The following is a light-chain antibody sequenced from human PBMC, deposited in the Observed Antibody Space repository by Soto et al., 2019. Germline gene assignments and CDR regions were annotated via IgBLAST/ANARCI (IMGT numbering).Light chain of an antibody. CDR2: DVS. CDR1: SSDVGGYDF. V-gene: IGLV2-8*01. CDR3: TSYAGNNNVV. Sequence: QSALTQPPSASGSPGQSVTISCTGTSSDVGGYDFVSWYQQHPGKDPKLMIYDVSKRPSGVPDRFSGSKSGNTASLTVSGLQADDGADYFCTSYAGNNNVVFGGGTKLTVL. J-gene: IGLJ2*01.